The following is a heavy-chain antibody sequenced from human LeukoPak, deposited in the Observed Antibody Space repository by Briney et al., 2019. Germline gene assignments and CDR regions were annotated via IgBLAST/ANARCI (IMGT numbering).Heavy chain of an antibody. CDR2: IFYSGST. CDR1: GGSISSYY. Sequence: SETLSLTCTVSGGSISSYYWTWIRQPPGKGLEWIGYIFYSGSTSYNPSLKSRVTISVDTSKNQFSLKLSSVTAADTAVYYCARYYRYYYMDVWGKGTTVTVSS. J-gene: IGHJ6*03. V-gene: IGHV4-59*08. CDR3: ARYYRYYYMDV.